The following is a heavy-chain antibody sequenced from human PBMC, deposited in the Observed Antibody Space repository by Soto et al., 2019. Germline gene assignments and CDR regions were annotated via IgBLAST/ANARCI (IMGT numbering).Heavy chain of an antibody. CDR3: AKDMAGGSYYYYGMDV. V-gene: IGHV3-48*04. D-gene: IGHD1-26*01. J-gene: IGHJ6*02. CDR1: GFTFSSYS. CDR2: ISSNSSSI. Sequence: GGSLSLSCAASGFTFSSYSMNWVRQAPGKGLEWVSYISSNSSSIYYADSVKGRFTISRDNAKNSLYLQMNSLRAEDTALYYCAKDMAGGSYYYYGMDVWGQGTTVTVS.